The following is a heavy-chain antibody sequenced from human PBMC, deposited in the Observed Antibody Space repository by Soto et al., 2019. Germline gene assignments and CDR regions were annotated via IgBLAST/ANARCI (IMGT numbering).Heavy chain of an antibody. D-gene: IGHD3-10*01. J-gene: IGHJ4*02. CDR3: ARHPGIDGYGSGSYYKRHDY. V-gene: IGHV4-39*01. CDR2: IYYSGST. CDR1: GGSISSSSYY. Sequence: SETLSLTCTVSGGSISSSSYYWGWIRQPPGKGLEWIGSIYYSGSTYYNPSLKSRVTISVDTSKNQFSLKLSSVTAADTAVYYCARHPGIDGYGSGSYYKRHDYWGQGTLVTVSS.